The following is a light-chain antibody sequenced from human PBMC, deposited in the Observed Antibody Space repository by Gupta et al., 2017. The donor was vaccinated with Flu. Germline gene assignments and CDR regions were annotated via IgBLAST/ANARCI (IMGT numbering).Light chain of an antibody. CDR2: STT. V-gene: IGLV7-43*01. CDR3: LLYYGGNQGV. J-gene: IGLJ3*02. Sequence: TVTLTCASSTGAVTTDYYPNWIQQRPGQAPRALIYSTTNKHSWTPARFSGSLLGGKAALTLSGMQPEDEADYYCLLYYGGNQGVFGGGTRLTVL. CDR1: TGAVTTDYY.